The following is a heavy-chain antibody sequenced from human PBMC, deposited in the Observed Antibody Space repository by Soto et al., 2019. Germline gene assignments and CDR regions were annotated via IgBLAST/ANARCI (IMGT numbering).Heavy chain of an antibody. D-gene: IGHD6-6*01. V-gene: IGHV3-23*01. Sequence: GILRLSCAASGFTFSSYAMSWVRQAPGRGLEWGSIISGNGGSTYYAASVKGRFTISRDNTKNTLYRQMDSLTAEDTAVYYCAKGSEFSNSYTLDFDFWGQGALVTVSS. J-gene: IGHJ4*02. CDR3: AKGSEFSNSYTLDFDF. CDR1: GFTFSSYA. CDR2: ISGNGGST.